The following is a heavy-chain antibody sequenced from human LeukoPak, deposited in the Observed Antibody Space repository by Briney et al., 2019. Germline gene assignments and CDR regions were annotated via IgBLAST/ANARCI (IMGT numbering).Heavy chain of an antibody. CDR3: ARLSVYVFDY. V-gene: IGHV4-61*02. CDR1: GGSISSGSYY. D-gene: IGHD5/OR15-5a*01. J-gene: IGHJ4*02. CDR2: IYTSGST. Sequence: SQTLSLTCTVSGGSISSGSYYWSWIRQPAGKGLEWIGRIYTSGSTNYNPSLKSRVTISVDTSKNQFSLKLSSVTAADTAVYYCARLSVYVFDYWGQGPWSPSPQ.